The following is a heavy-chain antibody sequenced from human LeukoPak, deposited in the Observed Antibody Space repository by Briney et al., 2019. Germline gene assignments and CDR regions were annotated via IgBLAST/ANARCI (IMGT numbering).Heavy chain of an antibody. D-gene: IGHD4-17*01. J-gene: IGHJ4*02. CDR2: INQDGSEK. V-gene: IGHV3-7*01. CDR1: GFTFSSYW. Sequence: GGSLRLSCAASGFTFSSYWMSWVRQAPGKGLEWVANINQDGSEKYYVDSVKGRFTISRDNAKNSLLLQMNSLRAEDTAVYYCARDMAYGDSSDYWGQGTLVTVSS. CDR3: ARDMAYGDSSDY.